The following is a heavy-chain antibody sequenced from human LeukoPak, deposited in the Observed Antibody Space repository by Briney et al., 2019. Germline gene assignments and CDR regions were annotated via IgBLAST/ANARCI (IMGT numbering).Heavy chain of an antibody. J-gene: IGHJ4*02. CDR3: ARVPSTNYYDSSGYWGYFDY. Sequence: SETLSLTCTVSGGSISSSSYYWGWIRQPPGKGLEWIGSIYYSGSTYYNPSLKSRVTISVDTSKNQFSLKLSSVTAADTAVYYWARVPSTNYYDSSGYWGYFDYWGQGTPVTVSS. D-gene: IGHD3-22*01. CDR1: GGSISSSSYY. V-gene: IGHV4-39*07. CDR2: IYYSGST.